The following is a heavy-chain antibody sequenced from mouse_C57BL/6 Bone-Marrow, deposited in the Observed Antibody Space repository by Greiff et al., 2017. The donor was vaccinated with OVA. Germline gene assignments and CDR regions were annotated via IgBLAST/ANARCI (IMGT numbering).Heavy chain of an antibody. CDR3: ARIEGYDGYYVDWFAY. D-gene: IGHD2-3*01. CDR1: GFSLSTFGMG. CDR2: IWWDDDK. V-gene: IGHV8-8*01. Sequence: QVTLKVCGPGILQPSQTLSLTCSFSGFSLSTFGMGVGWIRQPSGKGLEWLAHIWWDDDKYYNPALKSRLTISKDTSKNQVFLKIANVDTADTATYYCARIEGYDGYYVDWFAYWGQGTLVTVSA. J-gene: IGHJ3*01.